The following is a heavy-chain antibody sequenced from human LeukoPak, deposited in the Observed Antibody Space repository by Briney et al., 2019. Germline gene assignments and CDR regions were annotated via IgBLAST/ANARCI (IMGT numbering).Heavy chain of an antibody. CDR3: ARDKSWVFDY. D-gene: IGHD6-13*01. Sequence: ASVKVSCRASGYTFTAYFMHWARQALGQGLEWMGWINPNSGGTNYAQKFQGRVTMTRDTSISTAYMELSRLRSDDTAVYYCARDKSWVFDYWGQGTLVTVSS. CDR2: INPNSGGT. CDR1: GYTFTAYF. V-gene: IGHV1-2*02. J-gene: IGHJ4*02.